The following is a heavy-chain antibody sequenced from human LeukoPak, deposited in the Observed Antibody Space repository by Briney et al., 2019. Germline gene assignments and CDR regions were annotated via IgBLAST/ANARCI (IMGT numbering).Heavy chain of an antibody. J-gene: IGHJ4*02. CDR2: ISGYNGNT. D-gene: IGHD3-22*01. V-gene: IGHV1-18*01. CDR1: GYTFTNYG. CDR3: ARDHRITMIVVVPYHFDY. Sequence: ASVKVSGKASGYTFTNYGINWVRQAPGQGLEWIGWISGYNGNTNYAQKLQGRVTMTTDTSTSTAYMELRSLRSDDTAVYYCARDHRITMIVVVPYHFDYWGQGTLVTVSS.